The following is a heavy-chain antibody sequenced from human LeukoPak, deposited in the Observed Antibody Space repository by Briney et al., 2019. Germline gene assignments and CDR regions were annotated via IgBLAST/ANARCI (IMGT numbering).Heavy chain of an antibody. CDR2: ITAYSGST. V-gene: IGHV1-18*01. CDR1: GYTFTSYG. J-gene: IGHJ3*02. CDR3: AREVYGSSAFDI. D-gene: IGHD3-10*01. Sequence: GASVKVSCKASGYTFTSYGISWVRQAPGQGLEWMGWITAYSGSTNYAQKLQGRVTMTTDTSTSTAYMELRSLRSDDTAVYYCAREVYGSSAFDIWGQGTMVTVSS.